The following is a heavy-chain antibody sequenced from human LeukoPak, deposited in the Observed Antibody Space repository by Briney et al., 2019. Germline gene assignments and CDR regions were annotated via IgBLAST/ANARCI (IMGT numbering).Heavy chain of an antibody. CDR1: GCTFTGYY. D-gene: IGHD6-19*01. CDR3: ARDLPWTNQLIAVAGKNWFDP. V-gene: IGHV1-2*02. CDR2: INPNSGGT. Sequence: ASVKVSCKASGCTFTGYYMHWVRQAPGQGLEWMGWINPNSGGTNYAQKFQGRVTMTRDTSISTAYMELSRLRSDDTAVYYCARDLPWTNQLIAVAGKNWFDPWGQGTLVTVSS. J-gene: IGHJ5*02.